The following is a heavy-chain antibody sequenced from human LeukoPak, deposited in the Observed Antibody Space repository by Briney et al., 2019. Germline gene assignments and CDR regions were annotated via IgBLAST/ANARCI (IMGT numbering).Heavy chain of an antibody. V-gene: IGHV1-2*02. CDR2: INPNSGGT. D-gene: IGHD6-19*01. CDR1: GYTFTGYY. CDR3: ARSIAVAGGYYYYYMDV. J-gene: IGHJ6*03. Sequence: GASVKVSCKASGYTFTGYYMHWVRQAPGQGLEWMGWINPNSGGTNYAQKFQGRVTMTRDTSISTAYMELSRLRSDDTAVYYCARSIAVAGGYYYYYMDVWGKGTTVTISS.